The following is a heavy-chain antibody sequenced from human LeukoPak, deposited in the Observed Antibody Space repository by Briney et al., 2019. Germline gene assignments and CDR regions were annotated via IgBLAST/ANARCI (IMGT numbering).Heavy chain of an antibody. J-gene: IGHJ4*02. V-gene: IGHV3-30*18. CDR2: ISYDGSNK. Sequence: GGSLRLSCAASGFTFSNYPMHWVRQAPGKGLEWVAVISYDGSNKYYADSVKGRFTISRDNSKNTLYLQMNSLRAEDTAVYYCAKSGGGYSSGWFYWGQGTLVTVSS. CDR1: GFTFSNYP. D-gene: IGHD6-19*01. CDR3: AKSGGGYSSGWFY.